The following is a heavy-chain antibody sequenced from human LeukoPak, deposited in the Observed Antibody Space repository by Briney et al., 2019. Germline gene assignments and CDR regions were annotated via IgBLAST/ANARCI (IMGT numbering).Heavy chain of an antibody. V-gene: IGHV3-30*02. Sequence: GGSLRLSCAASGFTFSSYAMSWVRQAPGKGLEWMAFIRSDGSNKYYADSVKGRFTISRDISKNTLYLQMSSLRAEDTAVYYCARRAGGYSHPYDYWGQGVLVTVSS. CDR3: ARRAGGYSHPYDY. CDR1: GFTFSSYA. CDR2: IRSDGSNK. D-gene: IGHD4-23*01. J-gene: IGHJ4*02.